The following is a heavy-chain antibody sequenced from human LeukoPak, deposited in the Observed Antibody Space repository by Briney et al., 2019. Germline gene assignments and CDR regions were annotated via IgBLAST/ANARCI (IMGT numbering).Heavy chain of an antibody. CDR1: GFTFSSYS. D-gene: IGHD6-19*01. Sequence: PGGSLRLSCAASGFTFSSYSMNWVRQAPGKGLEWVSSISSSSSYIYYADSVKGRFTISRDNAKNSLYLQMNSLRAEGTAVYYCASGIAVADAFDIWGQGTMVTVSS. V-gene: IGHV3-21*01. J-gene: IGHJ3*02. CDR2: ISSSSSYI. CDR3: ASGIAVADAFDI.